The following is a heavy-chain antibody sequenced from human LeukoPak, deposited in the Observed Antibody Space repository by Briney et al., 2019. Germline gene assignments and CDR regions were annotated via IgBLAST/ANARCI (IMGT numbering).Heavy chain of an antibody. CDR3: ARAVGSSQSYYDYVWGSYRPYYFDY. CDR1: GYTFTGYY. CDR2: INPNSGGP. Sequence: ASVKVSCKASGYTFTGYYMHWVRQAPGQGPEWMGWINPNSGGPNYAQKFQGRVTMTRDTSISTAYMELSRLRSDDTAVYYCARAVGSSQSYYDYVWGSYRPYYFDYWGQGTLVTVSS. V-gene: IGHV1-2*02. D-gene: IGHD3-16*02. J-gene: IGHJ4*02.